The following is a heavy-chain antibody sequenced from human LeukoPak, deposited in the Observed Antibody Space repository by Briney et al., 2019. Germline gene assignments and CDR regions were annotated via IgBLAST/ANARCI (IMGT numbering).Heavy chain of an antibody. CDR1: GDSINNYY. Sequence: SETLSLTCTVSGDSINNYYWNWIRQPAGKGLEWIGRVYSDGNTNYNPSLKSRVTMSVDTSKSQVSLKLTSVTAADTAWYYCPGLYYYDSSGFFYYFDYWGQGALVTVSS. D-gene: IGHD3-22*01. CDR3: PGLYYYDSSGFFYYFDY. J-gene: IGHJ4*02. V-gene: IGHV4-4*07. CDR2: VYSDGNT.